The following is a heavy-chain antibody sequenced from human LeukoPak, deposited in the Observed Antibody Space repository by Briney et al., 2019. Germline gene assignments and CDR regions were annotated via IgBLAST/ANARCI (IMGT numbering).Heavy chain of an antibody. CDR3: ARDYGGNSENWFHP. CDR1: GGSISSSSYY. D-gene: IGHD4-23*01. J-gene: IGHJ5*02. CDR2: IYYSGST. V-gene: IGHV4-39*02. Sequence: PSETLSLTCTVSGGSISSSSYYWGWIRQPPGKGLEWIGSIYYSGSTYYNPSLKSRVTISVDTSKNQFSLKLSSVTAADTAVYYCARDYGGNSENWFHPWGQGTLVTVSS.